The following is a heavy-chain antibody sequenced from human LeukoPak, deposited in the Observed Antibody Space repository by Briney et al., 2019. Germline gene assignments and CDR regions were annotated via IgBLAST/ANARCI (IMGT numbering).Heavy chain of an antibody. D-gene: IGHD3-9*01. CDR3: ARDFDWGPDY. V-gene: IGHV1-2*02. Sequence: ASVTVSCKTSGFTFTDHYFHWVRQAPGQGIEWMGWINGKRGDTNYAQKFQDRVTMTRDKSISTFYIQLSSLTADDTAVYYCARDFDWGPDYWGQGTLVTASS. CDR1: GFTFTDHY. CDR2: INGKRGDT. J-gene: IGHJ4*02.